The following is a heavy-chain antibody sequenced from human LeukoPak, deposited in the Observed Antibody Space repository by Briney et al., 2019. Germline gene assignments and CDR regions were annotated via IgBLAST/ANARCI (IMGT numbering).Heavy chain of an antibody. J-gene: IGHJ4*02. Sequence: GESLRISCKGSGYTFTSYWISWLRQMPGKGLEWMGRINPSESETNYRASFQGHVTISADKSISTAYLQWSSLKASDTATYYCARQEVGALAGTGGYFDWGQGTLVTVSS. V-gene: IGHV5-10-1*01. D-gene: IGHD6-19*01. CDR1: GYTFTSYW. CDR2: INPSESET. CDR3: ARQEVGALAGTGGYFD.